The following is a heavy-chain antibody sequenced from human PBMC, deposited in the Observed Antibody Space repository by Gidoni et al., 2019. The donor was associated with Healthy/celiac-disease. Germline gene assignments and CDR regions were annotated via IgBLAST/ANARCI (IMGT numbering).Heavy chain of an antibody. CDR2: IFSNDEK. J-gene: IGHJ5*02. D-gene: IGHD3-10*01. CDR3: ARIRRITMVRGVTHNWFDP. V-gene: IGHV2-26*01. Sequence: QVTLKESGPVLVKPTETLTLTCTVSGFSLSNARMGVSWIRQPPGKALEWLAHIFSNDEKSYSTSLKSRLTISKDTSKSQVVLTMTNMDPVDTATYYCARIRRITMVRGVTHNWFDPWGQGTLVTVSS. CDR1: GFSLSNARMG.